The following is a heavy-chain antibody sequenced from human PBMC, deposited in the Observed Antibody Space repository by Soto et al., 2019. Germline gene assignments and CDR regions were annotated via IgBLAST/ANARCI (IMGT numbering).Heavy chain of an antibody. D-gene: IGHD3-22*01. CDR1: GFTFSSYW. V-gene: IGHV3-7*03. J-gene: IGHJ4*02. Sequence: GGSLRLSCAASGFTFSSYWMSWVRQAPGKGLEWVANIKQDGSEKYYVDSVKGRFTISRDNAKNSLYLQMNSLRAEDTAVYYCARDRRSSGYRAADHWGQGTMVTVYS. CDR3: ARDRRSSGYRAADH. CDR2: IKQDGSEK.